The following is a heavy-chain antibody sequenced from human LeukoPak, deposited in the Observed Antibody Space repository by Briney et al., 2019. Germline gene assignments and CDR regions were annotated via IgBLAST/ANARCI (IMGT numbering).Heavy chain of an antibody. V-gene: IGHV3-30*18. CDR2: ISYDGSNK. J-gene: IGHJ4*02. CDR1: GFPFSSYG. CDR3: AKTPFPNYSSSWYDH. D-gene: IGHD6-13*01. Sequence: GSLRLSCAASGFPFSSYGMHWVRQAPGKGLEWVAVISYDGSNKYYADSVKGRFTISRDNSKNTLYLQMNSLRAEDTAVYYCAKTPFPNYSSSWYDHWGQGTLVTVSS.